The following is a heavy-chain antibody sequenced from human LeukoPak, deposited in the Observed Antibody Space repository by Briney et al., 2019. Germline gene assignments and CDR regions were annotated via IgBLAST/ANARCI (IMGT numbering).Heavy chain of an antibody. Sequence: PGGSLRLSCAASAFTFSSYGMSWGRQAPGEGLELGSAISGDGRDIFYADAVKGRFTISRDNSKNTLYLHMNRLWEQETALYYCAIHGGGTIRIEAFDVWGQGTMVTISS. V-gene: IGHV3-23*01. CDR3: AIHGGGTIRIEAFDV. D-gene: IGHD3-3*01. J-gene: IGHJ3*01. CDR2: ISGDGRDI. CDR1: AFTFSSYG.